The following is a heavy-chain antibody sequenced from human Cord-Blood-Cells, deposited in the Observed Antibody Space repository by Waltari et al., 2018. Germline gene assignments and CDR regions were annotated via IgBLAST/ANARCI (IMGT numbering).Heavy chain of an antibody. CDR2: ISYDGSNK. V-gene: IGHV3-30*18. J-gene: IGHJ4*02. D-gene: IGHD2-2*01. Sequence: QVQLVESGGGVVQPGRSLRLSCAASGFTFSSYGMHWVRQAPGKGLEWVAVISYDGSNKYYADSVKGRFTISRDNSKNTLYLQMNSLRAEDTAVYYCAKDTPGQLPFDYWGQGTLVTVSS. CDR3: AKDTPGQLPFDY. CDR1: GFTFSSYG.